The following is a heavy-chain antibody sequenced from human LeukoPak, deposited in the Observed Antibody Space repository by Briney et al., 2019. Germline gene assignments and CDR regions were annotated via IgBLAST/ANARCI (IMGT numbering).Heavy chain of an antibody. CDR3: ARDQGGYCSGDSCYYYYGMDV. CDR1: GFTFSSYS. V-gene: IGHV3-48*01. D-gene: IGHD2-15*01. CDR2: ITGSSDTI. Sequence: PGGSLRLSCAASGFTFSSYSMTWVRQAPGKGLEWVSYITGSSDTIYYADSVKGRFTISRDNAKNSLYLQMNSLRAEDTAIYYCARDQGGYCSGDSCYYYYGMDVWGQGTTVTVSS. J-gene: IGHJ6*02.